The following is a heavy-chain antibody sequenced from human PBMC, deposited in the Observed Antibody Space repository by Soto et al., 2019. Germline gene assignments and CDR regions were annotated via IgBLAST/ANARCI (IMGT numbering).Heavy chain of an antibody. J-gene: IGHJ5*02. CDR2: INPSSGNT. V-gene: IGHV1-18*01. CDR3: ARESYYDSSGYDNWFDP. Sequence: ASVKVSCKASGYTFTTYGISWVRQAPGQGLEWMGIINPSSGNTNYAQKYQGRVTMTRDTSTSTVYMELSSLRSEDTAVYYCARESYYDSSGYDNWFDPWGQGTLVTVSS. CDR1: GYTFTTYG. D-gene: IGHD3-22*01.